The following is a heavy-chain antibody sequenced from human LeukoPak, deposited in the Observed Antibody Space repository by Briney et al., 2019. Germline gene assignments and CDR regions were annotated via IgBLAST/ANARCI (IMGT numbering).Heavy chain of an antibody. Sequence: GGSLRLSCAASGFTFSSYWMSWVRQAPGKGLEWVANIKQDGSEKYYVDSVKGRFTISRDNAKNSLYLQMNSLRAEDTAVYYCARDPSAYCGGDCYYYYYYYMDVWGKGTTVTVSS. V-gene: IGHV3-7*01. J-gene: IGHJ6*03. CDR3: ARDPSAYCGGDCYYYYYYYMDV. CDR1: GFTFSSYW. D-gene: IGHD2-21*01. CDR2: IKQDGSEK.